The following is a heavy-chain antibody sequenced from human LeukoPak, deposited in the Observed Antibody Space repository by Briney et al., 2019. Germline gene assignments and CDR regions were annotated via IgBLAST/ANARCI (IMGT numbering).Heavy chain of an antibody. J-gene: IGHJ2*01. CDR2: IYSGGST. Sequence: PGGSLRLSCAASGFTVSSNYMSWVRQAPGKGLEWVSVIYSGGSTYYADSVKGGFTISRDNSKNTLYLQMNSLRAEDTAVYYCARCLPGHSGNFDLWGRGTLVTVSS. CDR1: GFTVSSNY. CDR3: ARCLPGHSGNFDL. D-gene: IGHD2-21*01. V-gene: IGHV3-66*01.